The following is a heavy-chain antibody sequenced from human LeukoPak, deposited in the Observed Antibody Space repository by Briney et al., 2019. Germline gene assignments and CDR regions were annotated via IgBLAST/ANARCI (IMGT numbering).Heavy chain of an antibody. CDR3: AKDLRLVGATTNYFDY. CDR1: GFTFSSYG. V-gene: IGHV3-30*02. J-gene: IGHJ4*02. CDR2: IRYDGSNK. Sequence: GGSLRLSCAASGFTFSSYGMHWVRQAPGKGLEWVAFIRYDGSNKYYADSVKGRFTISRDNSKNTLYLQMNSLRAEDTAVYYCAKDLRLVGATTNYFDYWGQGTLVTVSS. D-gene: IGHD1-26*01.